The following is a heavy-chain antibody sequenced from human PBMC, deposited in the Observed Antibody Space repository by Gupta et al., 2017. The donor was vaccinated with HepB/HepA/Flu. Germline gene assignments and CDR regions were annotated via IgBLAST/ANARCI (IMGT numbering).Heavy chain of an antibody. V-gene: IGHV1-18*01. CDR2: ISAYNGNT. CDR1: GYTFTSFG. Sequence: VQLVRSGAEVKKPGASGKVSCKASGYTFTSFGFLWVRQAPGQGLEWMGWISAYNGNTNFAQKCQGRVTMTTDTDTNTAYMELRSLRSDDTAVYYCVRDAYDAGSVWYFQHWGQGTLVTGSS. CDR3: VRDAYDAGSVWYFQH. J-gene: IGHJ1*01. D-gene: IGHD5/OR15-5a*01.